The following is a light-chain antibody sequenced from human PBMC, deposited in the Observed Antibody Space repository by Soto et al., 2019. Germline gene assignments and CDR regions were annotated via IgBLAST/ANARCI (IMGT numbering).Light chain of an antibody. CDR2: NTY. CDR3: AAWDDSLNFVV. Sequence: QSVLTQPPSASGTPGQRVTISCSGSSSNIGSHTVNWYQQLPGTATRLLIYNTYYRPSGVPDRFSCSKSGTSASLAISGLQSEDEADYYCAAWDDSLNFVVFGGGTKVTVL. V-gene: IGLV1-44*01. J-gene: IGLJ2*01. CDR1: SSNIGSHT.